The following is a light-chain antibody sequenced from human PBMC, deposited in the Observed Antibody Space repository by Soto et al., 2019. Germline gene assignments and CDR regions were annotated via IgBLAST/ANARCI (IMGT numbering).Light chain of an antibody. CDR1: SSDVGGYNY. V-gene: IGLV2-11*01. CDR2: DVT. Sequence: QSALTQPPSVSGSPGQSVTISCTGTSSDVGGYNYVSWYQQHPGKAPKLIIYDVTKRPSGVPDRFSGSKSGNTASLTISGLQAEDEADFYCCSFAGSYTDVFGTGTKVTVL. J-gene: IGLJ1*01. CDR3: CSFAGSYTDV.